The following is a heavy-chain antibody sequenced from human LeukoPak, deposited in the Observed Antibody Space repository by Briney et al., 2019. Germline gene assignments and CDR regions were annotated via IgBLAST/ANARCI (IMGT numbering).Heavy chain of an antibody. V-gene: IGHV1-69*13. CDR1: GGTFSSYA. CDR2: IIPIFGTA. D-gene: IGHD3-22*01. J-gene: IGHJ1*01. CDR3: ARNYYDSSGYYYVKFQH. Sequence: SVKVSCKASGGTFSSYAISWVRQAPGQGLEWMGGIIPIFGTANYAQKFQGRVTITADESTSTAYMELSSLRSEDTAVYYCARNYYDSSGYYYVKFQHWGQGTLVTVSS.